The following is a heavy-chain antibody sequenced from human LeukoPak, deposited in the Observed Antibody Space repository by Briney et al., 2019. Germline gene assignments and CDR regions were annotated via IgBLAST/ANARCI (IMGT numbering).Heavy chain of an antibody. Sequence: SETLSLTCTVSGGSISSGSYYWSWIRQPAGKGLEWIGRIYTSGSTNYNPSLKSRVTISVDTSKNQFSLKLSSVTAADTAVYYCARVCRGYDAFDIWGQGTMVTVSS. CDR2: IYTSGST. CDR3: ARVCRGYDAFDI. V-gene: IGHV4-61*02. D-gene: IGHD5-12*01. J-gene: IGHJ3*02. CDR1: GGSISSGSYY.